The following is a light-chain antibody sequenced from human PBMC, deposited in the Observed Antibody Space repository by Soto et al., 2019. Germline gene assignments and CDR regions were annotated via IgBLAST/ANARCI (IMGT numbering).Light chain of an antibody. CDR1: QSVSTY. V-gene: IGKV3-11*01. J-gene: IGKJ1*01. CDR2: AAS. CDR3: QQRSHWPRT. Sequence: EIVLTQSPATLSLSPGEGATLSCRASQSVSTYLAWYQQKPGQAPRLLVYAASNRATGIPARFSGGGSGTDFTLTISRLEPEDFAVYYCQQRSHWPRTFGLGTKVEIK.